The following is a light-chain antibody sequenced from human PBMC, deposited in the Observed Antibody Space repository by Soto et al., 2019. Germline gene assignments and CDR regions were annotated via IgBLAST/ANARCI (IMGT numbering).Light chain of an antibody. V-gene: IGLV2-8*01. Sequence: QSALTQPPSASGSPGQSVTISCTGTSSDVGGYNYVSWYQQHPGEAPKLMIYEVTKRPSGVPDRFSGSKSGNTPSLTVSGLQPEDEADYYCSSYAGSNNLVFGGGTKVTVL. CDR3: SSYAGSNNLV. CDR1: SSDVGGYNY. J-gene: IGLJ2*01. CDR2: EVT.